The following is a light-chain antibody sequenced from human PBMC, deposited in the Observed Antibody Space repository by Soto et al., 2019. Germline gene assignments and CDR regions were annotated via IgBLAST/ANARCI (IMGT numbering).Light chain of an antibody. J-gene: IGLJ1*01. CDR3: GSYTRTNTLAYV. Sequence: SVLTQPASVSGSPGQSITISCTGTSSDVGAYNYVSWYQQYPGKAPKLMIYEVTSRPSGVSSRFSGSKSGNTASLTISGLQAEDEADYYCGSYTRTNTLAYVFGTGTKVTVL. CDR2: EVT. V-gene: IGLV2-14*01. CDR1: SSDVGAYNY.